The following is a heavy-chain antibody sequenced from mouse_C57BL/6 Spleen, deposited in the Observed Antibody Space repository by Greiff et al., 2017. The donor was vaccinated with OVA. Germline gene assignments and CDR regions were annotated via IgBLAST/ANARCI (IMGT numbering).Heavy chain of an antibody. CDR2: ISNGGGST. CDR1: GFTFSDYY. CDR3: ARQGGDGYYVDY. V-gene: IGHV5-12*01. J-gene: IGHJ2*01. Sequence: EVKVEESGGGLVQPGGSLKLSCAASGFTFSDYYMYWVRQTPEKRLEWVAYISNGGGSTYYPDTVKGRFTISRDNAKNTLYLQMSRLKSEDTAMYYCARQGGDGYYVDYWGQGTTLTVSS. D-gene: IGHD2-3*01.